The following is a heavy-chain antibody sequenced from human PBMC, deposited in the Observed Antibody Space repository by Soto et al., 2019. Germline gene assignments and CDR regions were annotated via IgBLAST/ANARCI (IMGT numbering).Heavy chain of an antibody. D-gene: IGHD4-17*01. CDR2: ISAYSGNT. CDR3: ARKNDYGDFDY. J-gene: IGHJ4*02. V-gene: IGHV1-18*01. Sequence: ASVKVSCKASGYTFTSYGISWVRQAPGQGLEWMGWISAYSGNTNYAQRLQGRVTMTTDTSTSTAYMDLRSLRSDDTAVYYCARKNDYGDFDYWGQGTLVTVSS. CDR1: GYTFTSYG.